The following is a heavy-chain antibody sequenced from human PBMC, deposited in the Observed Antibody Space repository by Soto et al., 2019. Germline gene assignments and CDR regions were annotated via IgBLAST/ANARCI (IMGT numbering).Heavy chain of an antibody. CDR1: GGSVSSDSYY. D-gene: IGHD1-26*01. J-gene: IGHJ5*02. CDR2: IYYSGST. CDR3: ARHRHSGNHYDP. Sequence: QVQLQESGPGLVKPSQTLSLTCIVSGGSVSSDSYYWSWIRPPPGMGLEWIGYIYYSGSTYYNSSLKSRATISVDTSKNQFSLRLRSVTAADTAMYYCARHRHSGNHYDPWGQGTLVTVSS. V-gene: IGHV4-31*03.